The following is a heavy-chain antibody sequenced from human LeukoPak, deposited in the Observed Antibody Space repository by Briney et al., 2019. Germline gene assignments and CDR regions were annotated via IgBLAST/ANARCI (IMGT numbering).Heavy chain of an antibody. V-gene: IGHV3-23*01. Sequence: GGSLRLSCAASGFTFSNYAMSWVRQAPGKGLEWVSGISGSGGSTYYADSVKGRFTISRDNSKNTLYLQMNSLRAEDTAVYYCAKSGTYYYDSSGPRYDYWGQGTLVTVSS. CDR3: AKSGTYYYDSSGPRYDY. CDR1: GFTFSNYA. D-gene: IGHD3-22*01. CDR2: ISGSGGST. J-gene: IGHJ4*02.